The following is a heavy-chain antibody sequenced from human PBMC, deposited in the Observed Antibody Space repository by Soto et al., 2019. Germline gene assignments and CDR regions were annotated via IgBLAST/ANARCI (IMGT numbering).Heavy chain of an antibody. J-gene: IGHJ6*02. CDR3: AREGDRHYYYGMDV. CDR1: GFTVSSNY. Sequence: EVQLVESGGGLVQRGGSLRLSCAASGFTVSSNYMSWVRQAPGKGLEWVSVLYSGGSTNYADSVKGRFTISRDNSKNKLYLQMNSLRAEDTAVYYCAREGDRHYYYGMDVWGQGTTVTVSS. V-gene: IGHV3-66*01. CDR2: LYSGGST. D-gene: IGHD3-22*01.